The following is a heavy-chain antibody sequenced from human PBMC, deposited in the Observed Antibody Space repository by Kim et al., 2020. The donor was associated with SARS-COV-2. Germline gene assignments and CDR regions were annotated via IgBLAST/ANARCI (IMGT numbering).Heavy chain of an antibody. D-gene: IGHD3-10*01. Sequence: SETLSLTCTVSGASISATSHYWGWIRQPPGRGLEWIGTVYFSGSTFYNPVLKSRVTMSVDTSKNQFSLSLGSVTAADTAVYYCARVPSFYYTSGIYRWF. CDR3: ARVPSFYYTSGIYRWF. CDR2: VYFSGST. V-gene: IGHV4-39*07. J-gene: IGHJ5*01. CDR1: GASISATSHY.